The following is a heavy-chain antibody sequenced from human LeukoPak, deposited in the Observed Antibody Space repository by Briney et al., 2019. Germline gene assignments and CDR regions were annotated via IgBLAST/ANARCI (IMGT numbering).Heavy chain of an antibody. J-gene: IGHJ4*02. D-gene: IGHD1-26*01. V-gene: IGHV4-31*03. CDR3: AKSPSGSPFDY. Sequence: SETLSLTCTVSGGSVSSGDYWRSWIRQRPGQGLAWIGFISYSGSTYYNPSLKSRVTISVDTSKNQFSLKLTSMTAADTAVYYCAKSPSGSPFDYWGQGTLVTVSS. CDR2: ISYSGST. CDR1: GGSVSSGDYW.